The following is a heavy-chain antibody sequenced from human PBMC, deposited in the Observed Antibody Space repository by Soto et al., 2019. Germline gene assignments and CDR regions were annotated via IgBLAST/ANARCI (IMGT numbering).Heavy chain of an antibody. D-gene: IGHD3-9*01. CDR2: INTDGTKA. V-gene: IGHV3-74*01. J-gene: IGHJ3*02. CDR3: VRGPGAYVYFGFDI. CDR1: GFIFSTSW. Sequence: EVQLVESGGGLVQPGGSLRLSCAASGFIFSTSWIHWVRRAPGEGPVWVSRINTDGTKADFGESVKGRFTFTRDNAKKTVDLQMNSLRVDDTAVYYCVRGPGAYVYFGFDIWGQGTTVIVSS.